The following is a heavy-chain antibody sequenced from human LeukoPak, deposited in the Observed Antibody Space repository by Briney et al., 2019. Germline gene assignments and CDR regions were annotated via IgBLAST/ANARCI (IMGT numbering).Heavy chain of an antibody. CDR2: IYYSGST. CDR3: ARVAAAGPLYGMDV. J-gene: IGHJ6*02. D-gene: IGHD6-13*01. V-gene: IGHV4-59*01. Sequence: SETLSLTCTVSGGSISSYYWSWIRQPLGKGLEWIGYIYYSGSTNYNPSLKSRVTISVDTSQNQFSLKLSSVTAADTAVYYCARVAAAGPLYGMDVWGQGTTVTVSS. CDR1: GGSISSYY.